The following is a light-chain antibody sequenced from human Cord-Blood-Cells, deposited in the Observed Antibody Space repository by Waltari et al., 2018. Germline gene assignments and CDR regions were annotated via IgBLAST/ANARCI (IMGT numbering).Light chain of an antibody. Sequence: QSALTQPASVSVSPGQSITISCPGTSSYVGGYHLVSWYQQHPGKAPKLMIYEGSKRPSGVSNRFSGSKSGNTASLTISGLQAEDEADYYCCSYAGSSTYVFGTGTKVTVL. CDR3: CSYAGSSTYV. J-gene: IGLJ1*01. CDR1: SSYVGGYHL. V-gene: IGLV2-23*01. CDR2: EGS.